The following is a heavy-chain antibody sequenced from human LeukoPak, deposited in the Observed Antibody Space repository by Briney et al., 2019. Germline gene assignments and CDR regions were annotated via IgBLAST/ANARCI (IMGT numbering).Heavy chain of an antibody. J-gene: IGHJ4*02. CDR3: ARDWANDY. CDR1: GLTFSNYG. V-gene: IGHV3-30*02. D-gene: IGHD3-16*01. CDR2: IRYDGSNK. Sequence: QAGGSLRLSCAASGLTFSNYGMHWVRQAPGKGLEWVAFIRYDGSNKYYADSVKGRFTISRDNSKSTLYLQMNSLRAEDTAVYYCARDWANDYWGQGTLVTVSS.